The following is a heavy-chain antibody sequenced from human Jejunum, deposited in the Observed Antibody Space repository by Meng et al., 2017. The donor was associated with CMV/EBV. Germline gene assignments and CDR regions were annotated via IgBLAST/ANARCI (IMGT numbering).Heavy chain of an antibody. Sequence: WEACGLNVSSKDMSWVRQGEGKGLEWVSAITGSGGRTYNADSVKGRFTISRDNSRNTLYLQMNSLRAEDTAVYYCAKLSDVWGQGTTVTVSS. V-gene: IGHV3-23*01. D-gene: IGHD5/OR15-5a*01. CDR3: AKLSDV. CDR2: ITGSGGRT. CDR1: GLNVSSKD. J-gene: IGHJ6*02.